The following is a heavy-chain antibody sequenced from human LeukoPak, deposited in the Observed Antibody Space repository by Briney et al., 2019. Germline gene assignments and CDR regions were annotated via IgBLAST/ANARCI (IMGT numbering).Heavy chain of an antibody. Sequence: DSLKGRFTISRDNAKNSLYLQMNSLRDEDTALYYCARLAEYYDSSGYYPYYYYYMDVWGKGTTVTVSS. CDR3: ARLAEYYDSSGYYPYYYYYMDV. J-gene: IGHJ6*03. D-gene: IGHD3-22*01. V-gene: IGHV3-20*03.